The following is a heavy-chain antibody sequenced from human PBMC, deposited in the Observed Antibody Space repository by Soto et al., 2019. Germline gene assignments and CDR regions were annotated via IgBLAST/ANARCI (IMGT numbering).Heavy chain of an antibody. Sequence: GGSLRLSCAASGFTFSSYDMNWVRQAPGKGLEWVSAIGVYANTYYADFVKGRFTVSRDDSRNTVHLQLNSLRVDDTAVYYCAKESTVGSPGDYFDSWGQGTLVTVSS. CDR1: GFTFSSYD. J-gene: IGHJ4*02. D-gene: IGHD1-26*01. CDR2: IGVYANT. V-gene: IGHV3-23*01. CDR3: AKESTVGSPGDYFDS.